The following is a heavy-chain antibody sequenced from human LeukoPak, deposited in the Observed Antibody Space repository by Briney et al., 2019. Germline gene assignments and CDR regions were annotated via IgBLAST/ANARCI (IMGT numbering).Heavy chain of an antibody. CDR1: GGSISSYY. Sequence: SETLSLTCTVSGGSISSYYWSWIRQPPGKGLEWIGYVFYSGSTNYNPSLKSRVTISVETSKNQFSLNLSSVTAADTAVYYCAREAIAAAGNHWFDPWGQGILVTVSS. V-gene: IGHV4-59*01. CDR2: VFYSGST. D-gene: IGHD6-13*01. J-gene: IGHJ5*02. CDR3: AREAIAAAGNHWFDP.